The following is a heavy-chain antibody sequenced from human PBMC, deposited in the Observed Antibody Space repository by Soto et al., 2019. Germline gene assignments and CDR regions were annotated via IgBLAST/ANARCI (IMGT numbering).Heavy chain of an antibody. Sequence: DSVKVSCKAAGYAFTSFYIHWVRQAPGQGLEWLGTFNPSGGSTMYAQKFQGRVTMTGATSTNTVYMELSSLKAEDTAVYYRARRGSEIAARDYNWFDPSGPGTLVTIS. V-gene: IGHV1-46*01. J-gene: IGHJ5*02. CDR3: ARRGSEIAARDYNWFDP. D-gene: IGHD6-6*01. CDR1: GYAFTSFY. CDR2: FNPSGGST.